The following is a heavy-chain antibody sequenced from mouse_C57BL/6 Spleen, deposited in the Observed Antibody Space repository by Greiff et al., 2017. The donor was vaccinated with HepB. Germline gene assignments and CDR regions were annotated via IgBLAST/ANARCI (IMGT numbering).Heavy chain of an antibody. CDR2: IDPSDSYT. CDR1: GYTFTSYW. CDR3: ARAPNWDFDY. V-gene: IGHV1-69*01. D-gene: IGHD4-1*01. Sequence: QVQLQQPGAELVMPGASVKLSCKASGYTFTSYWMHWVKQRPGQGLEWIGEIDPSDSYTNYNQKFKGKSTLTVDKSSSTAYMQLSSLTSEDSAVYYWARAPNWDFDYWGQGTTLTVSS. J-gene: IGHJ2*01.